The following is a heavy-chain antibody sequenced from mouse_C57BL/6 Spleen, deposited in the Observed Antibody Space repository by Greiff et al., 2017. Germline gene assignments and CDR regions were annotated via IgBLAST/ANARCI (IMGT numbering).Heavy chain of an antibody. CDR1: GYTFTSYW. J-gene: IGHJ1*03. CDR3: ARAYYGSSYGYFDV. CDR2: IDPSDSYT. V-gene: IGHV1-69*01. D-gene: IGHD1-1*01. Sequence: QVQLQQPGAELVMPGASVKLSCKASGYTFTSYWMHWVKQRPGQGLEWIGEIDPSDSYTNYNQKFKGKSTLTVDKSSSKAYMQLSSLTSEDSAVYYCARAYYGSSYGYFDVWGTGTTVTVSS.